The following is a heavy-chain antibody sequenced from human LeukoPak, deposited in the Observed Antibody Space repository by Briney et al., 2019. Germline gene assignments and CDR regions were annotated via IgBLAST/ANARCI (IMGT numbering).Heavy chain of an antibody. CDR2: TYYRSKWYN. CDR3: ARDAQSYSSSWFLNNWFDP. V-gene: IGHV6-1*01. D-gene: IGHD6-13*01. J-gene: IGHJ5*02. CDR1: GDSVSSNSAA. Sequence: SQTLSLTCAISGDSVSSNSAAWNWIRQSPSRGLEWLGRTYYRSKWYNDYAVSVKSRITINPDTSKNQFSLQLTSVTPEDTAVYYCARDAQSYSSSWFLNNWFDPWGQGTLVTVSS.